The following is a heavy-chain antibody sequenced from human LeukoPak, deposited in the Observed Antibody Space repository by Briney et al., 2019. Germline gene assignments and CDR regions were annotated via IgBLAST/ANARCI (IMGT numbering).Heavy chain of an antibody. D-gene: IGHD1-1*01. CDR2: IYHSGST. V-gene: IGHV4-38-2*01. J-gene: IGHJ4*02. CDR1: GYSISSGYY. Sequence: SETLSLTCAVSGYSISSGYYWGWIRQPPGKGLEWIGSIYHSGSTYYNPSLKSRVTISVDTSKNQFSLKLSSVTAADTAVYYCARGTAAKSYYFDYWGQGTLVTVPS. CDR3: ARGTAAKSYYFDY.